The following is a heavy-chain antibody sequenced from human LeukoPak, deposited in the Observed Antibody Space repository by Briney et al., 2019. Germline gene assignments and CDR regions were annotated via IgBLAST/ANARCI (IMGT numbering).Heavy chain of an antibody. Sequence: GGSLRLSCATSGFTFSGSAMHWVRQASGKGLEWVGRISSKASACATTYAASLKGRFTISRDDSRNTAYLQINSLKTEDTAVYYCARHVGKWGWDYWGQGTLVTVSS. V-gene: IGHV3-73*01. D-gene: IGHD3-16*01. CDR1: GFTFSGSA. J-gene: IGHJ4*02. CDR2: ISSKASACAT. CDR3: ARHVGKWGWDY.